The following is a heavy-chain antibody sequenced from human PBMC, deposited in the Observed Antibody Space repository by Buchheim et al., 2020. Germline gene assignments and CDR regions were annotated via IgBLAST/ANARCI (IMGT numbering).Heavy chain of an antibody. V-gene: IGHV3-7*01. CDR2: IREDGYEK. D-gene: IGHD6-13*01. Sequence: EVQLVESGGSLVQPGGSLRLSCATSGSTFNTYWMSWVRQAPGKGLEWVANIREDGYEKYYVHSVKGRFTISRDNAKNSLYLQMNSLRVEDTAVYYCAREPYSSGWYYFDYWGQGTL. J-gene: IGHJ4*02. CDR1: GSTFNTYW. CDR3: AREPYSSGWYYFDY.